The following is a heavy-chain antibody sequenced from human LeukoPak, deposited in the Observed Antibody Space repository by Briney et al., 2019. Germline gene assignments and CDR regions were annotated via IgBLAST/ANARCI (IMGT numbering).Heavy chain of an antibody. J-gene: IGHJ2*01. CDR3: ARVGYYDSSGYPAFDL. CDR1: GGSISSYY. Sequence: PLETLSLTCTVSGGSISSYYWSWIRQPPGKGLEWIGYIYYSGSTNYNPSLKSRVTISVDTSKNQFSLKLSSVTAADTAVYYCARVGYYDSSGYPAFDLWGRGTLVTVSS. V-gene: IGHV4-59*01. D-gene: IGHD3-22*01. CDR2: IYYSGST.